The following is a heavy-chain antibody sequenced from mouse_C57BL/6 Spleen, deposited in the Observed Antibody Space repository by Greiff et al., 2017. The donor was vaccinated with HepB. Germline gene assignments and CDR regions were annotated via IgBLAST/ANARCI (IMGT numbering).Heavy chain of an antibody. D-gene: IGHD2-12*01. V-gene: IGHV1-78*01. CDR1: GYTFTDHT. CDR2: IYPRDGST. J-gene: IGHJ3*01. Sequence: VQLQQSDAELVKPGASVKISCKVSGYTFTDHTIHWMKQRPEQGLEWIGYIYPRDGSTKYIDKFKGKATLTADKSSSTAYMQLNSLTSVDSAVYFCARYDPLYDAWFAYWGQRTLVTVSA. CDR3: ARYDPLYDAWFAY.